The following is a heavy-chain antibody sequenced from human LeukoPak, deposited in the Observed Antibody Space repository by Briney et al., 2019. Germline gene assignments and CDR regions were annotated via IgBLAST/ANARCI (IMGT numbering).Heavy chain of an antibody. CDR1: GGTFSSYA. D-gene: IGHD6-13*01. CDR2: IIPIFGTA. J-gene: IGHJ4*02. CDR3: ARSSVYSSSWYAYYFDY. Sequence: SVKVSCKASGGTFSSYAISWGRQAPGQGLEWMGGIIPIFGTANYAQKFQGRVTITADESTSTAYMELSSLRSEDTAVYYCARSSVYSSSWYAYYFDYWGQGTLVTVSS. V-gene: IGHV1-69*13.